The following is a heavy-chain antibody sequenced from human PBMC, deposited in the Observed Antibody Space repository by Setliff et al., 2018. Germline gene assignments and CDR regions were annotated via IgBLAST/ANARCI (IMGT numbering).Heavy chain of an antibody. CDR2: IYYSGST. V-gene: IGHV4-39*02. J-gene: IGHJ4*02. Sequence: PSETLSLTCTVSGGSISSSSYYWGWIRQPPGKGLEWIGSIYYSGSTYYNPSLKSRVTISVDTSKNQFSLKLTSVTAADTAVYYCARDPHFDSWGQGTLVTVSS. CDR1: GGSISSSSYY. CDR3: ARDPHFDS.